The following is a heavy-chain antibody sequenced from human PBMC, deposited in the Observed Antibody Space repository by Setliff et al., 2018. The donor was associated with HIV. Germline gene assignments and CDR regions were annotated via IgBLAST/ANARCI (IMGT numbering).Heavy chain of an antibody. V-gene: IGHV4-4*07. D-gene: IGHD3-3*01. CDR2: IYTSGST. CDR3: ARIFGDQGYYYGMDV. J-gene: IGHJ6*02. CDR1: GVSISSYY. Sequence: TLSLTCTVSGVSISSYYWSWIRQPAGKGLEWIGRIYTSGSTNYNPSLKSRVAISVDTSKNQFSLKLSSVIAADTAVYYCARIFGDQGYYYGMDVWGQGTTVTVSS.